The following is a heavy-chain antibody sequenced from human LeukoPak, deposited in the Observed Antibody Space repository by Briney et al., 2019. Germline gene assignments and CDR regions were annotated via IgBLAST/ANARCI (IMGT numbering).Heavy chain of an antibody. J-gene: IGHJ5*02. CDR1: EFTFSNYA. D-gene: IGHD3-10*01. CDR2: ISDSGGRT. V-gene: IGHV3-23*01. Sequence: GGSLRLSCAASEFTFSNYAITWVRQAPGKGLEWVSAISDSGGRTYYADSVKGRFTISRDNSKNSLYLQMNSLRAEDTAVYYCAKESKYYPWGQGTLVTVSS. CDR3: AKESKYYP.